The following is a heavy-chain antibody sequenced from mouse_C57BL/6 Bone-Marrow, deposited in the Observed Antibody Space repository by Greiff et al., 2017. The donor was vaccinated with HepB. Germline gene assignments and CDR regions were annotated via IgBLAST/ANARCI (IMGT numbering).Heavy chain of an antibody. CDR2: IYPRSGNT. CDR3: ARPYGSSSFAY. D-gene: IGHD1-1*01. V-gene: IGHV1-81*01. J-gene: IGHJ3*01. CDR1: GYTFTSYG. Sequence: QVHVKQSGAELARPGASVKLSCKASGYTFTSYGISWVKQRTGQGLEWIGEIYPRSGNTYYNEKFKGKATLTADKSSSTAYMELLSLTSEDSAVYFCARPYGSSSFAYWGQGTLVTVSA.